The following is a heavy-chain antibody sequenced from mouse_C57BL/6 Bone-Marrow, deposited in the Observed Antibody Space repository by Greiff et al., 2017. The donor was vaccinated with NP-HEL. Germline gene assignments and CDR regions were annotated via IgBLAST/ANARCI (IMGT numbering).Heavy chain of an antibody. Sequence: VQGVESGAELARPGASVKLSCKASGYTFTSYGISWVKQRTGQGLEWIGEIYPRSGNTYYNEKFKGKATLTADKSSSTAYMELRSLTSEDSAVYFCARGEYCDYDSWFAYWGQGTLVTVSA. V-gene: IGHV1-81*01. J-gene: IGHJ3*01. CDR2: IYPRSGNT. CDR1: GYTFTSYG. D-gene: IGHD2-4*01. CDR3: ARGEYCDYDSWFAY.